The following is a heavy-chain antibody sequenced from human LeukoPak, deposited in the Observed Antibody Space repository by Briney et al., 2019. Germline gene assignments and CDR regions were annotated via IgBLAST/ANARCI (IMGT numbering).Heavy chain of an antibody. CDR2: ISYDGSNK. Sequence: GGSLRLSCAASGFTFSSYAMHWVRHAPGKGLEWVAVISYDGSNKYYADSVKGRFTISRDNSKNTLYLQMNSLRAEDTAVYYCARGGSGYDYWEYYFDYWGQGTLVTVSS. J-gene: IGHJ4*02. CDR1: GFTFSSYA. D-gene: IGHD5-12*01. V-gene: IGHV3-30-3*01. CDR3: ARGGSGYDYWEYYFDY.